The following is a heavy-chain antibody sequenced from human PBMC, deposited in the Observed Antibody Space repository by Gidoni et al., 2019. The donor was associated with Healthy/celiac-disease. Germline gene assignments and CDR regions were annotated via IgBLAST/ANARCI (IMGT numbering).Heavy chain of an antibody. CDR1: GGTFSSYA. J-gene: IGHJ5*02. V-gene: IGHV1-69*04. CDR3: ARAVVRPENWFDP. D-gene: IGHD2-15*01. CDR2: IIPILGIA. Sequence: QVQLVQSGAEVKKPGSSVKVSCKASGGTFSSYAISWVRQAPGQGLEWMGRIIPILGIANYAQKFQGRVTITADKSTSTAYMELSSLRSEDTAVYYCARAVVRPENWFDPWGQGTLVTVSS.